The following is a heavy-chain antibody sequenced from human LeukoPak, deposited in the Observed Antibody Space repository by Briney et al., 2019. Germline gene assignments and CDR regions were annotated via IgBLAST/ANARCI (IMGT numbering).Heavy chain of an antibody. D-gene: IGHD3-22*01. CDR3: ARDRDWDYYDSSGYPLEAFDY. Sequence: ASVKVSCKASGYTFTGYYMHWVRQAPGQGLEWMGWINPNSGGTNYAQKFQGRVTMTRDTSISTAYMELSRLRSDDTAVYYCARDRDWDYYDSSGYPLEAFDYWGQGTLVTVSS. J-gene: IGHJ4*02. V-gene: IGHV1-2*02. CDR1: GYTFTGYY. CDR2: INPNSGGT.